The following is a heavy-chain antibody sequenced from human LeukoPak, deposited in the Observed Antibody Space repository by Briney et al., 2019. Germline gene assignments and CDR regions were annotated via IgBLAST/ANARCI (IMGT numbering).Heavy chain of an antibody. CDR1: GYTFTSND. CDR2: MNPNSGDT. V-gene: IGHV1-8*01. CDR3: ARGPMGVGAHCDY. J-gene: IGHJ4*02. D-gene: IGHD1-26*01. Sequence: GASVKVSCKASGYTFTSNDINWVRQAIGQGLELMGWMNPNSGDTGYVQKFQGRVTMTRNTSISTAYMELSSLRSEDTAVYYCARGPMGVGAHCDYWGQGTLVTVSS.